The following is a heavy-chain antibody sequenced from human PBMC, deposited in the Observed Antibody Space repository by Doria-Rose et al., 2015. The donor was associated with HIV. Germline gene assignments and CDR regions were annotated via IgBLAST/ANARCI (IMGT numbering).Heavy chain of an antibody. CDR3: ARMGSYRELDY. CDR2: TYYTGTS. V-gene: IGHV4-31*03. Sequence: QVQLHESGPFLVKPSETLSLTCSVSGASVSSRGYYWNWIRQVPGKGLESLGYTYYTGTSDYSPSLKSRLNMAVDTSKNQFSLKLSFVTVADTAVYYCARMGSYRELDYWGQGARGIVSA. D-gene: IGHD3-3*01. J-gene: IGHJ4*02. CDR1: GASVSSRGYY.